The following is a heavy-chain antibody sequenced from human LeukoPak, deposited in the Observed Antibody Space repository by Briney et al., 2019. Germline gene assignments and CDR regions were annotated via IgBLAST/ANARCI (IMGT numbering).Heavy chain of an antibody. J-gene: IGHJ4*02. CDR3: AKSAVRGLPVLGN. CDR2: LRYDGSNK. D-gene: IGHD2-21*02. CDR1: GFTFSTYG. Sequence: GGSLRLSCAASGFTFSTYGMHWVRQAPGKGLEWVAFLRYDGSNKFYADSVKGRFTISRDNSKNTLYLQINSLRAEDTAVYYCAKSAVRGLPVLGNWGQGTLVTVSS. V-gene: IGHV3-30*02.